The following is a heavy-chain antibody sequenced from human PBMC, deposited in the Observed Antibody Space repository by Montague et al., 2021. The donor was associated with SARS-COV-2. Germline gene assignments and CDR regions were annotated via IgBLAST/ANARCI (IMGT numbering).Heavy chain of an antibody. CDR2: IYYSGST. D-gene: IGHD3-10*01. CDR1: GGSISSSSNY. J-gene: IGHJ5*02. CDR3: ARLVWFGELSSENWFDP. V-gene: IGHV4-39*01. Sequence: SETLSLTCTVSGGSISSSSNYWGWIRQPPGKGLEWIGSIYYSGSTYYXXXLKSRVTMSVDTSKNQFSLKLNSVTAADTAVYYCARLVWFGELSSENWFDPWGQGTLVTVSP.